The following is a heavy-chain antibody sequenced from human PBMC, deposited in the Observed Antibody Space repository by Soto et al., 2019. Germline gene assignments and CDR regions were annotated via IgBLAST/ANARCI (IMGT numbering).Heavy chain of an antibody. J-gene: IGHJ6*02. CDR1: GDSVSSNSAA. D-gene: IGHD4-17*01. V-gene: IGHV6-1*01. CDR3: ARDELYGDYGDYYYYGMDV. CDR2: TYYRSKWYN. Sequence: SETLSLTCALSGDSVSSNSAAWNWIRQSPSRGLEWLGRTYYRSKWYNDYAVSVKSRLTINPDTSKNQFSLQLNSVTPEDTAVYYCARDELYGDYGDYYYYGMDVWGQGTTVTVSS.